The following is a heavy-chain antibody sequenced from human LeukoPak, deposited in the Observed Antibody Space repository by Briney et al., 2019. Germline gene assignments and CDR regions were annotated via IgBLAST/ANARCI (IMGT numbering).Heavy chain of an antibody. V-gene: IGHV4-59*01. D-gene: IGHD2-15*01. Sequence: SETLSLTCTVSGGSISGYYWSWIRQPPGKGLEWIGYIYYSGSTNYNPSLKSRVTISVDTSKNQFSLKLSSVTAADTAVYYCARGGTNYYYYGMDVWGQGTTVTVSS. CDR1: GGSISGYY. CDR2: IYYSGST. CDR3: ARGGTNYYYYGMDV. J-gene: IGHJ6*02.